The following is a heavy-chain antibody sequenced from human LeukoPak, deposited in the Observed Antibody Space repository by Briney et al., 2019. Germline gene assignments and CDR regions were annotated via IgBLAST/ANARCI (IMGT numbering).Heavy chain of an antibody. Sequence: PGGSLRLSCAASGFTFSSYGMHWVRQAPGKGLEWVAVIWYDGSNKYYADSVKGRFTISRDNSKNTLYLQMNSLRAEDTAVYYCAKDLSHHRDYYDPITQGFDPWGQGTLVTVSS. CDR3: AKDLSHHRDYYDPITQGFDP. J-gene: IGHJ5*02. CDR1: GFTFSSYG. V-gene: IGHV3-33*06. CDR2: IWYDGSNK. D-gene: IGHD3-22*01.